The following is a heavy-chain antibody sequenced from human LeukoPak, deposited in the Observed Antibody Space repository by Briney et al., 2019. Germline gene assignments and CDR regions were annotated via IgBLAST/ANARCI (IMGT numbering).Heavy chain of an antibody. V-gene: IGHV1-69*13. D-gene: IGHD3-10*01. J-gene: IGHJ4*02. CDR3: ASLPYGPYYFDY. CDR2: IIPIFGTA. Sequence: SVKVSCKASGGTFSSYAISWVRQAPGQGLEWMGGIIPIFGTANYAQKFQGRVTITADESTSTAHMELSSLRSEDTAVYYCASLPYGPYYFDYWGQGTLVTVSS. CDR1: GGTFSSYA.